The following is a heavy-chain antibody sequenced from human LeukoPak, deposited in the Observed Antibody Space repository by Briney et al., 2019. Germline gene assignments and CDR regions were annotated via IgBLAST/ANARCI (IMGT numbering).Heavy chain of an antibody. Sequence: ASVKVSCKASGYTFTGYYMHWVRQAPGQGLEWMGWINPNSGGTNYAQKFQGRVTMTRDTSISTAYMELSRLRSDDTAVYYCARDRLPGPITIFGVVISYYYGMDVWGQGTTVTVSS. D-gene: IGHD3-3*01. CDR2: INPNSGGT. CDR3: ARDRLPGPITIFGVVISYYYGMDV. J-gene: IGHJ6*02. V-gene: IGHV1-2*02. CDR1: GYTFTGYY.